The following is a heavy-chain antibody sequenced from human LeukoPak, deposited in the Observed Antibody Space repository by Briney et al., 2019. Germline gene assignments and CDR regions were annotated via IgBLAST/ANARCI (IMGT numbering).Heavy chain of an antibody. V-gene: IGHV3-23*01. CDR1: GFTFSGYA. D-gene: IGHD2-15*01. CDR2: ISGSGDIT. CDR3: AKDRRSGGSCSDY. J-gene: IGHJ4*02. Sequence: HPGGSLRLSCAASGFTFSGYARSWVRQAPGRGLEGVSTISGSGDITYYADSVKGRLTISRDNSKNTLYLQMNSLRAEDTAVYYCAKDRRSGGSCSDYWGQGTLVTVSS.